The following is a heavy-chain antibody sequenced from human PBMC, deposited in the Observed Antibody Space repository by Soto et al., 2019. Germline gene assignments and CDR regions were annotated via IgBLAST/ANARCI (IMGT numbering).Heavy chain of an antibody. V-gene: IGHV3-64*04. Sequence: PGGSLRLSCSASGFTFSSFSMHWVRQSPGKGLEYVSHMSSDGGRIYYADSVKGRFTISRDNSKNTLYLQMNSLRAEDTAVYYCARDRAYCSSTSCFPYYGMDVWGQGTTVTVSS. CDR2: MSSDGGRI. CDR3: ARDRAYCSSTSCFPYYGMDV. J-gene: IGHJ6*02. CDR1: GFTFSSFS. D-gene: IGHD2-2*01.